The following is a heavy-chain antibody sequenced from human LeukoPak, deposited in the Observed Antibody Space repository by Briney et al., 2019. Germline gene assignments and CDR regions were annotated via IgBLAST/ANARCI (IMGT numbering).Heavy chain of an antibody. Sequence: GGSLRLSCAASGFTFSSYAMSWVHQAPGKGLEWVSAISGSGGSTYYADSVKGRFTISRDNSKNTLYLQMNSLRAEDTAVYYCAKDNGDNRGYFDYWGQGTLVTVSS. V-gene: IGHV3-23*01. CDR3: AKDNGDNRGYFDY. CDR2: ISGSGGST. CDR1: GFTFSSYA. J-gene: IGHJ4*02. D-gene: IGHD4-17*01.